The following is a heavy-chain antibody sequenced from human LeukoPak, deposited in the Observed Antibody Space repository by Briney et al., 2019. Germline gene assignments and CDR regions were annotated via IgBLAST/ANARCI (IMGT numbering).Heavy chain of an antibody. CDR2: INPSGGST. V-gene: IGHV1-46*01. CDR3: ARDPFYYYDSSGSLDY. Sequence: EASVKVSCKASGYTFTSYYMHWVRQAPGQGLEWMGIINPSGGSTSYAQKFQGRVTMTRDMSTSTVYMELSSLRSEDTAVYYCARDPFYYYDSSGSLDYWGQGTLVTVSS. CDR1: GYTFTSYY. J-gene: IGHJ4*02. D-gene: IGHD3-22*01.